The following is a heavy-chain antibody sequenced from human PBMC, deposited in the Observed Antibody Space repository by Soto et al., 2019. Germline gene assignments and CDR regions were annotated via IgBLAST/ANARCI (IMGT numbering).Heavy chain of an antibody. CDR3: ARDEKWIRFHYYYYGMDV. CDR2: IIPILGIA. Sequence: QVQLVQSGAEVKKPGSSVKVSCKASGGTFSSYTISWVRQAPGQGLEWMGRIIPILGIANYAQKFQGRDTITADKSTSTAYMELSSLRSEDTAVYYCARDEKWIRFHYYYYGMDVWGQGTTVTVSS. V-gene: IGHV1-69*08. J-gene: IGHJ6*02. CDR1: GGTFSSYT. D-gene: IGHD5-12*01.